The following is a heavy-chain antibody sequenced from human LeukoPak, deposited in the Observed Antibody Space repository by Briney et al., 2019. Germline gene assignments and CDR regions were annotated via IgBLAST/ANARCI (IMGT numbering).Heavy chain of an antibody. V-gene: IGHV4-61*08. D-gene: IGHD2-2*01. Sequence: PSETLSLTCTVSGGSISSGDYYWSWIRQPPGKGLEWIGYIYYSGSTNYNPSLKSRVTISVDTSKNQFSLKLSSVTAADTAVYYCARERPPYQLGAFDIWGQGTMVTVSS. CDR1: GGSISSGDYY. CDR2: IYYSGST. CDR3: ARERPPYQLGAFDI. J-gene: IGHJ3*02.